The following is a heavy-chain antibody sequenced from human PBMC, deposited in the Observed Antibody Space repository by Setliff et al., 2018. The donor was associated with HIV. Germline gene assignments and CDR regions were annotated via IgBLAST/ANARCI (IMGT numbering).Heavy chain of an antibody. CDR1: GGSISSYY. V-gene: IGHV4-59*08. CDR3: ARTRSGTYYGEMNWFDP. CDR2: IYYSGST. J-gene: IGHJ5*02. D-gene: IGHD3-10*01. Sequence: SETLSLTCTVSGGSISSYYWSWIRQPPGKGLEWIGYIYYSGSTNYNPSLKSRVTISVDTSKNQFSLKLTSVTAADTAVYYCARTRSGTYYGEMNWFDPWGQGILVTVSS.